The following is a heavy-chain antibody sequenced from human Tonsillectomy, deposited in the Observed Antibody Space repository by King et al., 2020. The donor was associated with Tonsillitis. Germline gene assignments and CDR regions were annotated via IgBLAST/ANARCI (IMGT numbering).Heavy chain of an antibody. J-gene: IGHJ6*02. CDR3: AKVRVGATNYYYYYGMDV. CDR1: GSTFSSYG. CDR2: MSYDGSNK. D-gene: IGHD1-26*01. Sequence: QLVQSGGGVVQPGRSLRLSCAASGSTFSSYGMHWVRQAPGKGLEWVAVMSYDGSNKHYADSVKGRFTISRDNSKNTLYLQMNSLRAEDTAVYYCAKVRVGATNYYYYYGMDVWGQGTTVTVSS. V-gene: IGHV3-30*18.